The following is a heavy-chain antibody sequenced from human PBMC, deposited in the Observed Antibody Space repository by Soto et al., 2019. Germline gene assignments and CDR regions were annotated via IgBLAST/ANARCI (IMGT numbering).Heavy chain of an antibody. CDR3: ARRYGYCFDY. J-gene: IGHJ4*02. CDR1: GGSISSYY. Sequence: SETLSLTCTVSGGSISSYYWSWIRQPPGKGLEWIGYIYYSGSTNYNPSLKSRVTISVDTSKNQFSLKLSSVTAADTAVHYCARRYGYCFDYWGQGTLVTVSS. V-gene: IGHV4-59*08. CDR2: IYYSGST. D-gene: IGHD2-2*03.